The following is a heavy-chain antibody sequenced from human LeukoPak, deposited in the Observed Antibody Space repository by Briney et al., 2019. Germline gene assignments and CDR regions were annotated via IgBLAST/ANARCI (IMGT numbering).Heavy chain of an antibody. CDR3: ARDKSLYNWNYYQGNWFDP. CDR2: IIPIFGTA. CDR1: GGTFSSYA. Sequence: SVKVSCKASGGTFSSYAISWVRQAPGQGLEWMGGIIPIFGTANYAQKFQGRVTITADKSTSTAYMELSSLRSEDTAVYYCARDKSLYNWNYYQGNWFDPWGQGTLVTVSS. D-gene: IGHD1-7*01. V-gene: IGHV1-69*06. J-gene: IGHJ5*02.